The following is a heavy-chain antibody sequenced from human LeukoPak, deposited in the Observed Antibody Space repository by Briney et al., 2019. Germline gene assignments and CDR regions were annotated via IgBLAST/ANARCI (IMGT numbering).Heavy chain of an antibody. CDR3: AREGYGDYVGWFDP. V-gene: IGHV3-21*01. J-gene: IGHJ5*02. CDR1: GFTFSSYS. CDR2: ISSSSSYI. D-gene: IGHD4-17*01. Sequence: GGSLRLSCAASGFTFSSYSMNWVRQAPGKGLEWVSSISSSSSYIYYADSVKGRFTISRDNAKNSLYLQMNSLRAEDTAVYYCAREGYGDYVGWFDPWGQGTLVTVSS.